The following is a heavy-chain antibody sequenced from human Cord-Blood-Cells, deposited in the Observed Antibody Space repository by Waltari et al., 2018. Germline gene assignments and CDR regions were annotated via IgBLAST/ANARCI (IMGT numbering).Heavy chain of an antibody. CDR2: IIPILGIA. Sequence: QVQLVQSGAEVKKPGSSVKVSCKASGGTFSSYAISWVRQAPGQGLEWMGRIIPILGIANYAQKFQGRVTITADKSTSTAYMELSSLRSEDTAVYYCALTSGSYYYYYMDVWGKGTTVTVSS. D-gene: IGHD1-26*01. J-gene: IGHJ6*03. V-gene: IGHV1-69*09. CDR1: GGTFSSYA. CDR3: ALTSGSYYYYYMDV.